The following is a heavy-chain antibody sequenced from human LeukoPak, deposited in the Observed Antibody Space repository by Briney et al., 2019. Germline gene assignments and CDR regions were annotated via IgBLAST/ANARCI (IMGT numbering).Heavy chain of an antibody. D-gene: IGHD6-13*01. CDR2: IYSSGST. J-gene: IGHJ4*02. CDR1: GGSINTYY. Sequence: SETLSLTCTVSGGSINTYYWSWIRQPAAKGLEWIGRIYSSGSTNYNPSLKSRVTMSVDTSKNQFSLKLSSVTAADTAVYYCAREWNAVAGFGYWGQGTLVTVSS. V-gene: IGHV4-4*07. CDR3: AREWNAVAGFGY.